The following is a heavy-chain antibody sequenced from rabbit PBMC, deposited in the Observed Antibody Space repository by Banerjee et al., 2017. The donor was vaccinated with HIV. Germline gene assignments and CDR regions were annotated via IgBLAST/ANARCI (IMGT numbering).Heavy chain of an antibody. J-gene: IGHJ4*01. CDR1: GFSFSSSYY. D-gene: IGHD6-1*01. V-gene: IGHV1S40*01. CDR2: VVTEGGWT. Sequence: QSLEESGGDLVKPGASLTLTCTASGFSFSSSYYMCWVRQAPGKGLEWIGCVVTEGGWTGYASWAKGRFTISKTSSTTVTLQMTSLTVADTATYFCAKCVGGANDGYNLWGQGTL. CDR3: AKCVGGANDGYNL.